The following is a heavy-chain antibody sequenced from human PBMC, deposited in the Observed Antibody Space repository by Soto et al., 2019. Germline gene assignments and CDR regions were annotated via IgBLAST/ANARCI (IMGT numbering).Heavy chain of an antibody. CDR2: IRAYNGNT. CDR1: GYTFTNYA. D-gene: IGHD2-15*01. V-gene: IGHV1-18*01. Sequence: QVQLVQSGAEVKNPGASVKVSCKASGYTFTNYAISWVRQAPGQGLEWMGWIRAYNGNTSHAQKLQGRVTMTTDTPTITAYLELSSLRSDDTAVYYCALLYCRGVSCYYFPSWGQGTLVTVSS. J-gene: IGHJ4*02. CDR3: ALLYCRGVSCYYFPS.